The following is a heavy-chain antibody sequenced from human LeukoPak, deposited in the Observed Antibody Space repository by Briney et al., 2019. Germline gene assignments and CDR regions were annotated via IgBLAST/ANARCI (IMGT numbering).Heavy chain of an antibody. CDR1: GFTFSSYA. D-gene: IGHD3-10*01. Sequence: GGSLRLSCAASGFTFSSYAMHWVRQAPGKGPEYVSAISSNGGSTYYANSVKGRFTISRDNSKNTLYLQMNSLRPEDTAVYYCAKDEPASYSPSDYWGQGTLVTVSS. J-gene: IGHJ4*02. CDR3: AKDEPASYSPSDY. CDR2: ISSNGGST. V-gene: IGHV3-64*01.